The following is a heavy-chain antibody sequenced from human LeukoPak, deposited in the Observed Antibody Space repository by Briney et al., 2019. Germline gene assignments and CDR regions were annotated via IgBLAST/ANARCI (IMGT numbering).Heavy chain of an antibody. Sequence: ASVKVSCKVSGYTLTELSMHWVRQAPGKGLEWMGGFDPEDGETIYAQKFQGRVTMTEDTSTDTAYMELSSLRSDDTAVYYCARGAYYDYVWGSYRPEGFDYWGQGTLVTVSS. V-gene: IGHV1-24*01. CDR2: FDPEDGET. CDR1: GYTLTELS. J-gene: IGHJ4*02. CDR3: ARGAYYDYVWGSYRPEGFDY. D-gene: IGHD3-16*02.